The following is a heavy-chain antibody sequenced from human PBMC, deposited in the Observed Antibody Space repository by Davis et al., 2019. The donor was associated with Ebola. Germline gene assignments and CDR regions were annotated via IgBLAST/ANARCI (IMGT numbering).Heavy chain of an antibody. CDR2: ISVHNGNT. J-gene: IGHJ3*02. Sequence: ASVKVSCKASGYTFTDYGITWVRQAPGQGLEWMGWISVHNGNTNYAQSLQGRVTMTTDTSTSTAYMELRSLRSDDTAVYYWARWSRAFDIWGQGTMVAVSS. CDR1: GYTFTDYG. V-gene: IGHV1-18*04. CDR3: ARWSRAFDI.